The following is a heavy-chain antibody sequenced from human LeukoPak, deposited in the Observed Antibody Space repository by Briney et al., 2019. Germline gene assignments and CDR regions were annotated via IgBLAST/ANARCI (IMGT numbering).Heavy chain of an antibody. CDR3: ARGGSPVVPAAIRAFDI. Sequence: GASVKVSCKASGYTFTSYDINWVRQATGQGLEWMGWMNPNSGNTGYAQKFQGRVTITRNTSISTAYMELSGLRSEDTAVYYCARGGSPVVPAAIRAFDIWGQGTMVTVSS. V-gene: IGHV1-8*03. CDR2: MNPNSGNT. J-gene: IGHJ3*02. D-gene: IGHD2-2*01. CDR1: GYTFTSYD.